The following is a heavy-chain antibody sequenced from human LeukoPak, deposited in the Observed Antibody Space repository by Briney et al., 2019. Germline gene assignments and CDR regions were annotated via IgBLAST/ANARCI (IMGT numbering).Heavy chain of an antibody. V-gene: IGHV1-2*02. CDR3: ATIGYNHYFDY. D-gene: IGHD5-24*01. CDR1: GYIFTDYY. Sequence: ASVKVSCKASGYIFTDYYLDWVRQAPGQGLEWMGWINPNSGGTNYAQTFQGRVTMTRGTSITTAYLELSRLRSDDTAVYYCATIGYNHYFDYWGQGTLVTVSS. J-gene: IGHJ4*02. CDR2: INPNSGGT.